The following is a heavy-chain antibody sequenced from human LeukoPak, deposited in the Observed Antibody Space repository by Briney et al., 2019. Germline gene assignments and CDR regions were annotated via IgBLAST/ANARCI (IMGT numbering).Heavy chain of an antibody. J-gene: IGHJ1*01. V-gene: IGHV3-23*01. Sequence: PGGSLRLSCAASGFTFSSYAVSWVRQAPGKGLEWVSAISGSGGSTYYADSVKGRFTISRDNSKNTLYLQMNSLRAEDTAVYYCAKDHYGDYAEYFQHWGQGTLVTVSS. CDR1: GFTFSSYA. CDR3: AKDHYGDYAEYFQH. D-gene: IGHD4-17*01. CDR2: ISGSGGST.